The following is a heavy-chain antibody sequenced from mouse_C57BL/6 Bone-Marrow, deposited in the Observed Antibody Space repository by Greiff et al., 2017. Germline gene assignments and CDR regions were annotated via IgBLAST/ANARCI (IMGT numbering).Heavy chain of an antibody. CDR2: ISSGSSTI. J-gene: IGHJ3*01. V-gene: IGHV5-17*01. CDR3: ASTPWCAY. CDR1: GFTFSDYG. Sequence: EVKLMESGGGLVKPGGSLKLSCAASGFTFSDYGMHWVRQAPEKGLEWVAYISSGSSTIYYADTVKGRFTISRDNAKNTLFLQMTSLRSEDTAMYYCASTPWCAYWGQGTLVTVSA.